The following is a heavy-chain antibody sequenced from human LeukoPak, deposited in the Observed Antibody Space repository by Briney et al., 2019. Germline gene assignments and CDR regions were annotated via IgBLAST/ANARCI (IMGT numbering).Heavy chain of an antibody. V-gene: IGHV4-34*01. Sequence: PSETLSLTCAVYGGSFSGYYWSWIRQPPGKGLEWIGEINHSGSTNYNPSLKSRVTISVDTSKNQFSLKLSSVTAADTAVYYCARVGGYSYYYYYGMDVWGQGTTVTVSS. D-gene: IGHD3-3*01. CDR3: ARVGGYSYYYYYGMDV. CDR1: GGSFSGYY. CDR2: INHSGST. J-gene: IGHJ6*02.